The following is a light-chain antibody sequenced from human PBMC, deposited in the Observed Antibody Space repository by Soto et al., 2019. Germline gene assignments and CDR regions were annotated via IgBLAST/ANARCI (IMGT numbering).Light chain of an antibody. CDR3: QQYDDYPLT. Sequence: SQRPQSPSTLSASLGDSFTITCVASQSINNWLAWYQQKPGTAPKFLIYDASTLESGVPSRFSGSGSGTEFTLTISSLQADDFATYFCQQYDDYPLTFGGGTKVDIK. J-gene: IGKJ4*01. V-gene: IGKV1-5*01. CDR2: DAS. CDR1: QSINNW.